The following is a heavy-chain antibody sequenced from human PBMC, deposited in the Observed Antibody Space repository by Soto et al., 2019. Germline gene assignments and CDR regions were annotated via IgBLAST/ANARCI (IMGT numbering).Heavy chain of an antibody. J-gene: IGHJ4*02. CDR2: ISYDGIIK. D-gene: IGHD3-10*01. Sequence: QVQLVESGGGVVQPGRSLRLSCAASGFTFSSYGMHWVRQAPGKGLEWVAVISYDGIIKYYADSVKGRFTISRDNSKSTLYLQMNSLRAEDTAVYYCAKGGHLGSGNYYNPYYFDYWGQGTLVTVSS. V-gene: IGHV3-30*18. CDR3: AKGGHLGSGNYYNPYYFDY. CDR1: GFTFSSYG.